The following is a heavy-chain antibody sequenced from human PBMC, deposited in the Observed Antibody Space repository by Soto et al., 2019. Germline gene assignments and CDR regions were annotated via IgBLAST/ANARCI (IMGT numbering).Heavy chain of an antibody. D-gene: IGHD3-16*02. V-gene: IGHV1-69*02. CDR3: ARSMITFGGVIADYFDY. Sequence: GASVKVSCKASGGTFSSYTISWVRQAPGQGLEWMRRIIPILGIANYAQKFQGRVTITADKSTSTAYMELSSLRSEDTAVYYCARSMITFGGVIADYFDYWGQGTLVTVSS. CDR1: GGTFSSYT. CDR2: IIPILGIA. J-gene: IGHJ4*02.